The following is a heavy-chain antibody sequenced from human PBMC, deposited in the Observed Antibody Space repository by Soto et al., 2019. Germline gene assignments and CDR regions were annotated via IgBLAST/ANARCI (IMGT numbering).Heavy chain of an antibody. D-gene: IGHD6-19*01. CDR1: GGSISSYY. CDR2: IYYSGST. CDR3: ARQKVKYSSGWYGPTYAFDI. Sequence: TSETLSLTCTVSGGSISSYYWSWIRQPPGKGLEWIGYIYYSGSTNYNPSLKSRVTISVDTSKNQFSLKLSSVTAADTAVYYCARQKVKYSSGWYGPTYAFDIWGQGTMVTVSS. J-gene: IGHJ3*02. V-gene: IGHV4-59*08.